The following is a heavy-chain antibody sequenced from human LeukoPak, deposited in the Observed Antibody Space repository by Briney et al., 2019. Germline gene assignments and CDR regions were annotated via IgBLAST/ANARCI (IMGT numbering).Heavy chain of an antibody. J-gene: IGHJ4*02. CDR3: ARARGTVAIDY. CDR1: GGSFSGYY. CDR2: INHSGST. V-gene: IGHV4-34*01. Sequence: SETLSLTCAVYGGSFSGYYWTWIRQPPGKGLEWIGEINHSGSTNYNPSLKSRVTISADTSKNQFSLKMRSATAADTAVYYCARARGTVAIDYWGQGTLVTVSS. D-gene: IGHD5-12*01.